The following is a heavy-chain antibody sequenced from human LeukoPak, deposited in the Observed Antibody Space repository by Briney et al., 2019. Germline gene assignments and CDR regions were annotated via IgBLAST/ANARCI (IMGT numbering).Heavy chain of an antibody. CDR3: ARGLDTAKGNDY. V-gene: IGHV1-69*04. D-gene: IGHD5-18*01. Sequence: SVKVSCKASGGTFSSYAISWVRQAPGQGLEWMGRIIPILGIANYAQKFQGRVTITADKSTSTAYMELSSLRSEDTAVYYCARGLDTAKGNDYWGQGTLVTVSS. CDR2: IIPILGIA. J-gene: IGHJ4*02. CDR1: GGTFSSYA.